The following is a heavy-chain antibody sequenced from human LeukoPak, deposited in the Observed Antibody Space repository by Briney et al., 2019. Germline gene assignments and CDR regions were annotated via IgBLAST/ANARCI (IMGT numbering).Heavy chain of an antibody. V-gene: IGHV3-74*01. J-gene: IGHJ4*02. CDR1: GFTFSNYW. D-gene: IGHD5-24*01. CDR3: ARGGLEPVDY. CDR2: INTDGRTT. Sequence: PGGSLRLSCAVSGFTFSNYWMHWVRQAPGMGLVWVSRINTDGRTTSYANSVKGRFTISRDNAKNILYLEVNGLRTDDTAVYYCARGGLEPVDYWGQGTLVTVSS.